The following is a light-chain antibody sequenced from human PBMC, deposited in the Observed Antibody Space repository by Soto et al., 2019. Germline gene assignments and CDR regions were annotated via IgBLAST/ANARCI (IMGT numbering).Light chain of an antibody. J-gene: IGKJ1*01. Sequence: EIVLTQSPGTLSLSPGERATLSCRASQSVSNNYLAWYQQKPGQAPRLLIYGASNRATGIPDRFSGSGSGTNFPLTISRLEPEDFAEYYCQQYSSSGTFGQGTKVDIK. CDR2: GAS. CDR1: QSVSNNY. V-gene: IGKV3-20*01. CDR3: QQYSSSGT.